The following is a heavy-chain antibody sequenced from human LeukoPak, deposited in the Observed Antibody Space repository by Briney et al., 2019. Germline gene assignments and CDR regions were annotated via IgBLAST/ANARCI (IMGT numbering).Heavy chain of an antibody. CDR2: INPNSGGT. CDR3: ARDLGYYQLLRFPDY. V-gene: IGHV1-2*02. J-gene: IGHJ4*02. D-gene: IGHD2-2*01. Sequence: GASVKVSCKASGYTFTGYYMHWMRQAPGQGLEWMGWINPNSGGTNYAQKFQGRVTMTRDTSISTAYMELSRLRSDDTAVYYCARDLGYYQLLRFPDYWGQGTLVTVSS. CDR1: GYTFTGYY.